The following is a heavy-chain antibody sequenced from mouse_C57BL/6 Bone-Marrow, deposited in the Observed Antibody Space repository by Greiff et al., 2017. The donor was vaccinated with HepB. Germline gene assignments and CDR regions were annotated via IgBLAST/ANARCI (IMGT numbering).Heavy chain of an antibody. CDR1: GFTFSSYG. V-gene: IGHV5-6*01. CDR3: ARHGILFPNFDY. CDR2: ISSGGSYT. Sequence: EVKLVESGGDLVKPGGSLKLSCAASGFTFSSYGMSWVRQTPDKRLEWVATISSGGSYTYYPDSVKGRFTISRDNAKNTLYLQMSSLKSEDTAMYYCARHGILFPNFDYWGQGTTLTVSS. J-gene: IGHJ2*01. D-gene: IGHD1-1*01.